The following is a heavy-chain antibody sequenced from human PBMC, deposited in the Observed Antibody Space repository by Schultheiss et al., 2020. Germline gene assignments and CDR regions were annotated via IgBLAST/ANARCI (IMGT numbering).Heavy chain of an antibody. J-gene: IGHJ4*02. V-gene: IGHV3-30*04. D-gene: IGHD5-18*01. CDR2: ISYDGSNK. CDR1: GFTFSSYA. Sequence: GESLKIACAASGFTFSSYAMHWVRQAPGKGLEWVAVISYDGSNKYYADSVKGRFTISRDNSKNTLYLQMNSLRAEDTAVYYCARDHYFYSYGGIFDYWGQGTLV. CDR3: ARDHYFYSYGGIFDY.